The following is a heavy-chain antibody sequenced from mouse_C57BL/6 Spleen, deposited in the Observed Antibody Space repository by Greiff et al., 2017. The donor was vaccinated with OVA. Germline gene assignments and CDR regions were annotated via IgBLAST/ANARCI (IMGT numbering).Heavy chain of an antibody. CDR3: ANPYDYDDAMDY. Sequence: QVQLQQPGAELVKPGASVKVSCKASGYTFTSYWMHWVKQRPGQGLEWIGRIHPSDSDTNYNQKFKGKATLTVDKFSSTAYMQLSSLTSEDSAVYYCANPYDYDDAMDYWGQGTSVTVSS. J-gene: IGHJ4*01. CDR2: IHPSDSDT. V-gene: IGHV1-74*01. D-gene: IGHD2-4*01. CDR1: GYTFTSYW.